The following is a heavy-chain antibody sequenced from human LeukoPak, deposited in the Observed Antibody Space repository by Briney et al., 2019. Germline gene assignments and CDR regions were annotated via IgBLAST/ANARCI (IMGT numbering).Heavy chain of an antibody. J-gene: IGHJ5*02. Sequence: SETLSLTCTVSGGSISSGGYYWSWIRQQPGKGLEWIGYIYYSGSTYYNPSLKSRVTISVDTSKNQFSLKLSSVTAADTAVYYCARSYYYGSGRSWFDPWGQGTLVTVSS. V-gene: IGHV4-31*03. CDR1: GGSISSGGYY. D-gene: IGHD3-10*01. CDR3: ARSYYYGSGRSWFDP. CDR2: IYYSGST.